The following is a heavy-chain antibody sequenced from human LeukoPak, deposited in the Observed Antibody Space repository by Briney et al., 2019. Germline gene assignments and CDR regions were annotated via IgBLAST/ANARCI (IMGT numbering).Heavy chain of an antibody. V-gene: IGHV4-61*02. J-gene: IGHJ5*02. D-gene: IGHD6-19*01. CDR2: IYTSGST. CDR3: ARDESKYSSGWYWFDP. Sequence: SQTLSPTCTVSGGSISSGSYYWSWIRQPAGKGLEWIGRIYTSGSTNYNPSLKSRVTISVDKSKNQFSLKLSSVTAADTAVYYCARDESKYSSGWYWFDPWGQGTMVTVSS. CDR1: GGSISSGSYY.